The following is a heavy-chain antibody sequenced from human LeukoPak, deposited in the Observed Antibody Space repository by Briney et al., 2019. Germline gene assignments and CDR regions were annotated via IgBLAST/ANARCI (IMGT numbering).Heavy chain of an antibody. D-gene: IGHD1-7*01. V-gene: IGHV4-34*01. CDR1: GGSFSGYY. CDR3: ARGGETTKSDY. CDR2: INHCGST. Sequence: SETLSLTCAVYGGSFSGYYWSWIRQPPGKGPEWIGEINHCGSTNYNPSLKSRVTISVDTSKNQFSLKLSSVTAADTAVYYCARGGETTKSDYWGQGTLVTVSS. J-gene: IGHJ4*02.